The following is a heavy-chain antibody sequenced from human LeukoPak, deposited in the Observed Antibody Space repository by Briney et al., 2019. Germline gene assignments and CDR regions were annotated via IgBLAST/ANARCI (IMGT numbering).Heavy chain of an antibody. D-gene: IGHD5/OR15-5a*01. J-gene: IGHJ3*02. V-gene: IGHV7-4-1*02. CDR2: INTNTGSP. Sequence: ASVKVSCKASGYMFTSYAMNWVRQAPGQGLELMGWINTNTGSPTYAQGFTGRFVFSLDTSVSTAYLQISSLKAEDAAVYYCARDLRGDAFDIWGQGTMVTVSS. CDR1: GYMFTSYA. CDR3: ARDLRGDAFDI.